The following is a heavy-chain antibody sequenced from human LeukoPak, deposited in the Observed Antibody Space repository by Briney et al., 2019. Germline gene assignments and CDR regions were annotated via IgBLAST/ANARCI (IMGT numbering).Heavy chain of an antibody. D-gene: IGHD5-18*01. CDR3: ARFGYSYGFYYFAY. J-gene: IGHJ4*02. CDR1: GFTVSSYY. V-gene: IGHV3-53*01. CDR2: IYSGGST. Sequence: GGSLRLSCAASGFTVSSYYMSWVRQPPGKGLEWVADIYSGGSTYYADSLKGRFTIPRDNSKNTLSLQMSTLRAEDTAVYYCARFGYSYGFYYFAYWGRGPVVTVSS.